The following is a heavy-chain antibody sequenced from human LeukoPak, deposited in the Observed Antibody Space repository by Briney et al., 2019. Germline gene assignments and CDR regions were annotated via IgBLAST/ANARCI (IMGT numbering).Heavy chain of an antibody. Sequence: GGSLRLYCAASGFTYSSCGFNWVREARGSCLYWVSSIGPTGTDRYYADSVRGRFTISRDNAKNSMYLQMDSLRDEDTAVYYCATETIGRHYDYWGQGTLLTVSS. CDR2: IGPTGTDR. D-gene: IGHD1-14*01. V-gene: IGHV3-21*01. CDR1: GFTYSSCG. CDR3: ATETIGRHYDY. J-gene: IGHJ4*02.